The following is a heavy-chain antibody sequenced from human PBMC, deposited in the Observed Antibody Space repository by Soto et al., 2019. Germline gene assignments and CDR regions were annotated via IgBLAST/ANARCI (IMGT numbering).Heavy chain of an antibody. CDR3: AIGVYAPPGNWFDP. J-gene: IGHJ5*02. Sequence: VSGGSISSSRCHWGWIRQPPGQGLEWIGFFYYSGSTYYNPSLKSRVTISVDTSKNQFSLKLSSVTAADTAVYYCAIGVYAPPGNWFDPWGQGTLVTVSS. CDR1: GGSISSSRCH. V-gene: IGHV4-31*02. CDR2: FYYSGST. D-gene: IGHD2-8*01.